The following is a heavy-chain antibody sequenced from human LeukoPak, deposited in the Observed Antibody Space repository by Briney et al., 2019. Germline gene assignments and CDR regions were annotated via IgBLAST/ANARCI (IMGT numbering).Heavy chain of an antibody. J-gene: IGHJ4*02. V-gene: IGHV3-11*01. Sequence: PGGSLRLSCEASGFNFSDFYMNWIRQAPGKGLEGVAYISPRGRTSYYADSVRGRFTVSRDNAKNSLFLQMTSLSADDTAIYYCARDSIPRMATVVDSWGQGTLVIVSS. CDR2: ISPRGRTS. CDR1: GFNFSDFY. CDR3: ARDSIPRMATVVDS. D-gene: IGHD2-21*01.